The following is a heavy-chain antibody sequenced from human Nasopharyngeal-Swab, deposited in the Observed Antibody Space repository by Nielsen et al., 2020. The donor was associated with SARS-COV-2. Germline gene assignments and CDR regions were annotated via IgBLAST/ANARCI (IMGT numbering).Heavy chain of an antibody. CDR2: ISAYNGNT. V-gene: IGHV1-18*01. D-gene: IGHD3-22*01. CDR3: ARFPAGGYYDSSGYYYWYFDL. J-gene: IGHJ2*01. Sequence: ASVKVSCKASGYTFTSYGISWARQAPGQGLEWMGWISAYNGNTNYAQKLQGRVTMTTDTSTSTAYMELRSLRSDDTAVYYCARFPAGGYYDSSGYYYWYFDLWGRGTLVTVSS. CDR1: GYTFTSYG.